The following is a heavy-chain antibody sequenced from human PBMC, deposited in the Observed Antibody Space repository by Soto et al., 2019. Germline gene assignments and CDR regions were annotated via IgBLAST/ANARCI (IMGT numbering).Heavy chain of an antibody. V-gene: IGHV3-7*03. Sequence: PGGSLRLSCAASGFTFSSYWMSWVRQAPGKGLEWVANIKQDGSEKYYVDSVKGRFTISRDNAKNSLYLQMNSLRAEDTAVYYCARAITIFGVALYYFDYWGQGTLVTVSS. CDR3: ARAITIFGVALYYFDY. CDR2: IKQDGSEK. J-gene: IGHJ4*02. D-gene: IGHD3-3*01. CDR1: GFTFSSYW.